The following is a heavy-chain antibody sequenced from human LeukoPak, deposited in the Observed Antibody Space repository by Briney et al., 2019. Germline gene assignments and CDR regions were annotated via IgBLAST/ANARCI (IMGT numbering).Heavy chain of an antibody. CDR3: ARHEDGYCSSTSCYGN. D-gene: IGHD2-2*03. V-gene: IGHV4-59*08. Sequence: SETLSLTCTVSGGSISSYYWNWIRQPPGKGLEWIGYIYYSGSTKYNPSLKSRVTISVDTSKNQFSLKLSSVTAADTAVYYCARHEDGYCSSTSCYGNWGQGTLVTVSS. CDR1: GGSISSYY. J-gene: IGHJ4*02. CDR2: IYYSGST.